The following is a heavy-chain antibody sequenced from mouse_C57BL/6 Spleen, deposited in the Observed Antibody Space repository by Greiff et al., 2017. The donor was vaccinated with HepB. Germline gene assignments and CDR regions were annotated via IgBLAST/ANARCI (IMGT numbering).Heavy chain of an antibody. Sequence: VQLKESGAELARPGASVKLSCKASGYTFTSYGISWVKQRTGQGLEWIGEIYPRSGNTYYNEKFKGKATLTADKSSSTAYMELRSLTSEDSAVYFCARPNYYGSSYGDFDVWGTGTTVTVSS. CDR3: ARPNYYGSSYGDFDV. J-gene: IGHJ1*03. D-gene: IGHD1-1*01. V-gene: IGHV1-81*01. CDR2: IYPRSGNT. CDR1: GYTFTSYG.